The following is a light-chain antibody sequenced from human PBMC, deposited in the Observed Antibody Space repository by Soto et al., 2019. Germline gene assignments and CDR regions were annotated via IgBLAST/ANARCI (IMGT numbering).Light chain of an antibody. CDR1: QSVNFY. V-gene: IGKV3-20*01. Sequence: EIVLTQSPVSLSLSPGERATLSGSPSQSVNFYLAWYHQKPGQAPRLLSADASSRATDVPDRFSGSGSGTDFSLTLSRLEPEDCPVYYCQQYGDSPVTFGQGTKVDIK. CDR2: DAS. CDR3: QQYGDSPVT. J-gene: IGKJ1*01.